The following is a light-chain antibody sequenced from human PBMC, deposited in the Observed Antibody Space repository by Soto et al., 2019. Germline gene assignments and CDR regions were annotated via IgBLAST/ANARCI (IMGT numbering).Light chain of an antibody. CDR1: SADVGGSKY. CDR2: EVR. J-gene: IGLJ3*02. V-gene: IGLV2-14*03. Sequence: QSVLTQPASVSGSPGQSITIPCTGTSADVGGSKYVSWNQQHPGKAPKLIIFEVRSRPSGVSDRFSGSKSGNTASLTISGLQADDEADYYCSSYTSRSTVVFGGGTKLTVL. CDR3: SSYTSRSTVV.